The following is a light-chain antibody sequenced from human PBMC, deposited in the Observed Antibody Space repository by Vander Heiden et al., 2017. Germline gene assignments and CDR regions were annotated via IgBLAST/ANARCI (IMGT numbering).Light chain of an antibody. J-gene: IGLJ1*01. Sequence: QSALTQPRSVSGSPGQSVTISCSRTSSDVGGYNFVAWYQHHPGRAPKLMVYDVNKRPSGVPGRFSASKSGDTASLTISGLQAEDEADYYCCSYAGTFYVFGTGTKVTVL. CDR1: SSDVGGYNF. V-gene: IGLV2-11*01. CDR3: CSYAGTFYV. CDR2: DVN.